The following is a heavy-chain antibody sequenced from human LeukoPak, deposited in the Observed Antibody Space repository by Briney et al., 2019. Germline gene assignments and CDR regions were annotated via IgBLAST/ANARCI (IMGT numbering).Heavy chain of an antibody. Sequence: SETLSLTCTVSGGSISSYYWSWIRQPPGKGLEWIGYIYYSGSTNYNPSLKSRVTISVDTSKNQFSLKLSSVTAADTAVYYCARGNVRNDYVWGNYRYIPDYFDYWGQGTLVTVSS. D-gene: IGHD3-16*02. V-gene: IGHV4-59*01. CDR2: IYYSGST. CDR3: ARGNVRNDYVWGNYRYIPDYFDY. J-gene: IGHJ4*02. CDR1: GGSISSYY.